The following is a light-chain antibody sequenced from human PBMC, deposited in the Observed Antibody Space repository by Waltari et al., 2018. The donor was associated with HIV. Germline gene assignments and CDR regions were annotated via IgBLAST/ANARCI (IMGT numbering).Light chain of an antibody. CDR2: GAS. CDR1: QNIDSS. J-gene: IGKJ5*01. Sequence: DIQMTPSPSSLSSSVGVKVTITCRTSQNIDSSLNWYQQTPGKAPKLLIFGASNVQSGVPSRFTGSRSGTDFTLTVSSLQPEDFTTYYCQQTYKTPHTFGQGTRLEIK. V-gene: IGKV1-39*01. CDR3: QQTYKTPHT.